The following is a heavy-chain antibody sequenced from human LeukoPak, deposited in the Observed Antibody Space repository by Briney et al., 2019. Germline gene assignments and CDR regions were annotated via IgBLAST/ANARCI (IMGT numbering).Heavy chain of an antibody. J-gene: IGHJ4*02. CDR2: FDPEDGET. CDR1: GYTLTELS. Sequence: ASVKVSCKVSGYTLTELSMHWVRQAPGKGLEWMGGFDPEDGETIYAQKFQGRVTMTEDTSTDTAYMELSSLRSEDTAVYYCATVLRYTSCYRDWGQGTLVTVSS. V-gene: IGHV1-24*01. CDR3: ATVLRYTSCYRD. D-gene: IGHD2-2*01.